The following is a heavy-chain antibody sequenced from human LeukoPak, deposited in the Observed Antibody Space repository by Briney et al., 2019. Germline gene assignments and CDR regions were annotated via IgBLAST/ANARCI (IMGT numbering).Heavy chain of an antibody. CDR2: ISSSRSTI. V-gene: IGHV3-48*01. CDR3: AREGYDSSGYRYYFDY. J-gene: IGHJ4*02. D-gene: IGHD3-22*01. CDR1: GFTFSSYS. Sequence: GGSLRLSCAASGFTFSSYSMNWVRQAPGKGLEWVSYISSSRSTIYYADSVKGRFTISRDNAKNSLYLQMNSLRAEDTAVYYCAREGYDSSGYRYYFDYWGQGTLVTVSS.